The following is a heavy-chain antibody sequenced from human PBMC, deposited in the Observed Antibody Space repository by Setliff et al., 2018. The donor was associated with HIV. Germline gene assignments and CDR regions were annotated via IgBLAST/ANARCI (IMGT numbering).Heavy chain of an antibody. J-gene: IGHJ3*01. CDR3: ARETAPAHYYGSGSYRLHAFDV. V-gene: IGHV1-69*13. D-gene: IGHD3-10*01. Sequence: ASVKVSCKASGGILSTYATIWVRQAPGQGLEWLGGIIPLFGRASYAQKFQGRVTITADESTNTAYMELSSLRSGDTAVYYCARETAPAHYYGSGSYRLHAFDVWVQGTMVTVSS. CDR1: GGILSTYA. CDR2: IIPLFGRA.